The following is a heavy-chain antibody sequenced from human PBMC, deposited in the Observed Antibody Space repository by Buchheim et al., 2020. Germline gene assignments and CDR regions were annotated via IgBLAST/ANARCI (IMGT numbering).Heavy chain of an antibody. CDR3: ARAYDSSGYSHLYYFDY. J-gene: IGHJ4*02. D-gene: IGHD3-22*01. CDR2: IWYDGSNK. CDR1: GFTFSSYG. V-gene: IGHV3-33*01. Sequence: VQLVESGGGVVQPGRSLRLSCAASGFTFSSYGMHWVRQAPGKGLEWVAVIWYDGSNKYYADSVKGRFTISRDNSKNTLYLQMNSLRAEDTAVYYCARAYDSSGYSHLYYFDYWGQGTL.